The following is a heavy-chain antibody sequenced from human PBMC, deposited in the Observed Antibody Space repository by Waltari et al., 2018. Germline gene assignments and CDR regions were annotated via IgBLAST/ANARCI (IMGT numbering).Heavy chain of an antibody. J-gene: IGHJ6*02. CDR3: ANQRPGGYGMDV. D-gene: IGHD2-15*01. CDR2: IKAGGSGA. Sequence: HGVSTAQGRGVVGDSLIKAGGSGATCADSVRGRFTIPRNNTKSTLSLQMNSLRVDDTAVYYCANQRPGGYGMDVWGQGTTVTVSS. V-gene: IGHV3-74*01.